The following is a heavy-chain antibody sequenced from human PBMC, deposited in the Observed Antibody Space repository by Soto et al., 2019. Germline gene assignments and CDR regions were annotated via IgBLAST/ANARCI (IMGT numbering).Heavy chain of an antibody. D-gene: IGHD3-10*01. V-gene: IGHV4-59*01. J-gene: IGHJ6*02. Sequence: SETLSLTCAVSGVSFSDYYWSWIRQPPGKGLERVGYIHYSGSTKYNPSLKSRLTTSVDTSKNQFSLRLSSVTAADTAVYYCARVSGSGTYTFSSYQYPMDVWGQGTTVTVSS. CDR1: GVSFSDYY. CDR2: IHYSGST. CDR3: ARVSGSGTYTFSSYQYPMDV.